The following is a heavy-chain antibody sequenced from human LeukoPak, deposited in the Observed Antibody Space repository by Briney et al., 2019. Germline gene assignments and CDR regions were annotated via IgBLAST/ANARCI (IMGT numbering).Heavy chain of an antibody. CDR3: ARREYYDILTGVGGY. Sequence: PGRSLRLSCAASGFTFSSYAMSWVRQAPGKGLEWVSAISGSGGSTYYADSVKGRFTISRDNSKNTLYLQMNSLRAEDTAVYYCARREYYDILTGVGGYWGQGTLVTVSS. CDR1: GFTFSSYA. V-gene: IGHV3-23*01. D-gene: IGHD3-9*01. J-gene: IGHJ4*02. CDR2: ISGSGGST.